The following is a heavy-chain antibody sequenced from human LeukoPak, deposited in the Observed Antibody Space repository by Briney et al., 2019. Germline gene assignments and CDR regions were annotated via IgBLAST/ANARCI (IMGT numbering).Heavy chain of an antibody. CDR1: GFTFSSYA. Sequence: GGSLRLSCAASGFTFSSYAMSWVRQAPGKGLEWVSGITGSGGSTYYADSVKGRFTISRENSKNTLYLQMNSLRAEDTAVYYCAKDQYSSGWYFTYQFDYWGQGTLVTVSS. CDR3: AKDQYSSGWYFTYQFDY. J-gene: IGHJ4*02. D-gene: IGHD6-19*01. CDR2: ITGSGGST. V-gene: IGHV3-23*01.